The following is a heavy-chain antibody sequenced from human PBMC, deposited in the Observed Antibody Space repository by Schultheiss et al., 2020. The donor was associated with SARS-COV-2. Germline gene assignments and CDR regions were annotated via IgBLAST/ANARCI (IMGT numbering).Heavy chain of an antibody. CDR3: ARGLGYGGNSARDY. D-gene: IGHD4-23*01. CDR1: GGSFSGYY. V-gene: IGHV3-23*01. J-gene: IGHJ4*02. CDR2: ISGSGGST. Sequence: ETLSLTCAVYGGSFSGYYWGWIRQPPGKGLEWVSAISGSGGSTYYADSVKGRFTISRHNSKNTLYLQMNSLRAEDTAVYYCARGLGYGGNSARDYWGQGTLVTVSS.